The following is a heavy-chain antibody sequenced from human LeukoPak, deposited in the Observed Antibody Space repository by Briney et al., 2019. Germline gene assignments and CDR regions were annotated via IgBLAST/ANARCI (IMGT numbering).Heavy chain of an antibody. CDR3: ARLLWFGEFSYFDY. D-gene: IGHD3-10*01. J-gene: IGHJ4*02. Sequence: SETLSLTCTVSGGSISSYYWSWIRQPAGKGLEWIGRIYTSGSTNYNPSLKSRVTMPVDTSKNQFSLKLSSVTAADTAVYYCARLLWFGEFSYFDYWGQGTLVTVSS. V-gene: IGHV4-4*07. CDR2: IYTSGST. CDR1: GGSISSYY.